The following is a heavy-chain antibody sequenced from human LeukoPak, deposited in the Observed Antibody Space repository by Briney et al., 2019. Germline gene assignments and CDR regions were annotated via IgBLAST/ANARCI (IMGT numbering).Heavy chain of an antibody. CDR2: IRYDGNNE. CDR1: GFTVSNSY. D-gene: IGHD3-10*01. CDR3: AKVMARGITSPPDY. V-gene: IGHV3-30*02. Sequence: PGGSLRLSCAASGFTVSNSYMSWVRQAPGKGLEWVAFIRYDGNNEYYADSVKGRFTISRDNSKNTLYLQMNSLKPEDTAVYYCAKVMARGITSPPDYWGQGTLVTVSS. J-gene: IGHJ4*02.